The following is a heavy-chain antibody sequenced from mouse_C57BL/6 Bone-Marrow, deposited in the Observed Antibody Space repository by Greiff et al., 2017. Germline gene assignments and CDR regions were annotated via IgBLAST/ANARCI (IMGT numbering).Heavy chain of an antibody. Sequence: QVQLKQSGAELVKPGASVKISCKASGYAFSSYWMNWVKQRPGKGLEWIGQIYPGDGDTNYNGKFKGKATLTADKSSSTAYMQLSSLTSEDSAVYFCAREVDSNYDYWYFDVWGTGTTVTVSS. J-gene: IGHJ1*03. V-gene: IGHV1-80*01. D-gene: IGHD2-5*01. CDR3: AREVDSNYDYWYFDV. CDR1: GYAFSSYW. CDR2: IYPGDGDT.